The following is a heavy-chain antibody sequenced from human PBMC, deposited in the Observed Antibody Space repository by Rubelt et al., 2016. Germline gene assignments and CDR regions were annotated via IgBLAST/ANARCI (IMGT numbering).Heavy chain of an antibody. J-gene: IGHJ6*02. Sequence: EVELLESGGGLVQPGGSLRLSCAASGFTFSSYAMSWVRQAPGKGLEWVANIKKDGSGEYYMDSVKGRFTISRDNAKNSVYLQMTGLRDEDTAVYYCATVPYYDYGMDVWGQGTTVTVSS. CDR3: ATVPYYDYGMDV. V-gene: IGHV3-7*01. CDR1: GFTFSSYA. CDR2: IKKDGSGE.